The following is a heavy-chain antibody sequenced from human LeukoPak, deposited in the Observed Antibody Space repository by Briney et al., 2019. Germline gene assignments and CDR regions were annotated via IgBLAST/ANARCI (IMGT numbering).Heavy chain of an antibody. J-gene: IGHJ5*02. CDR2: IYTSGST. Sequence: SETLSLTCTVSGGSISSGSYYWSWIRQPAGKGLEWIGRIYTSGSTNYNPSLKSRVTISVDTSENQFSLKLSSVTAADTAVYYCARVSHYDSSGYRVPYNWFDPWGQGTLVTVSS. CDR1: GGSISSGSYY. V-gene: IGHV4-61*02. CDR3: ARVSHYDSSGYRVPYNWFDP. D-gene: IGHD3-22*01.